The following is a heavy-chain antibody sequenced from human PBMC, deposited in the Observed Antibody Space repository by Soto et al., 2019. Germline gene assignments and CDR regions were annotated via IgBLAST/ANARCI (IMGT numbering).Heavy chain of an antibody. J-gene: IGHJ4*02. Sequence: VQLLESGGSLVQPGGSLTLSCAASGFPFSSYAMSWVRQTPEKGLEWVAAISGGGNDRYYADFVKGRFTFSRDNSRNRLYLQMNSLRADDTAMYFCARASMAGDWGQGTLVTVSS. CDR2: ISGGGNDR. V-gene: IGHV3-23*01. CDR3: ARASMAGD. CDR1: GFPFSSYA. D-gene: IGHD1-26*01.